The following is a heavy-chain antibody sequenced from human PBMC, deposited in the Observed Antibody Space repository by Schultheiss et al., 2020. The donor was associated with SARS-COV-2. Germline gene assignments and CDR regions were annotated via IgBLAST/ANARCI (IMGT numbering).Heavy chain of an antibody. Sequence: GGSLRLSCAASGFTFSSYVMHWVRQAPGKGLEWVSSVSSRSRHISYSDSVKGRFTISRDNAKNALYLQMNSLRAEDTAVYYCARNRGAGGLDWFDPWGQGALVTISS. CDR1: GFTFSSYV. V-gene: IGHV3-21*01. CDR3: ARNRGAGGLDWFDP. D-gene: IGHD4-23*01. J-gene: IGHJ5*02. CDR2: VSSRSRHI.